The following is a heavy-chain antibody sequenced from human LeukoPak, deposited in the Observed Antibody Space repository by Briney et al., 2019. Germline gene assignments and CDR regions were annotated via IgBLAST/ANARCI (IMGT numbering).Heavy chain of an antibody. CDR2: IYYRGST. CDR3: AREIVVGPVGAFDI. V-gene: IGHV4-30-4*01. D-gene: IGHD2-2*01. J-gene: IGHJ3*02. Sequence: SETLSLTCTVSGGSISSGDYYWSWIRQPPGKGLEWTGYIYYRGSTYYNPSLKSRVTISVDTSKNQFSLKLSSVTAADTAVYYCAREIVVGPVGAFDIWGQGTMVTVSS. CDR1: GGSISSGDYY.